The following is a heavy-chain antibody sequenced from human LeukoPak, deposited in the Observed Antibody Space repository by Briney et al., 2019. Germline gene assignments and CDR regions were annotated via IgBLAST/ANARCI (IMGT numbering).Heavy chain of an antibody. D-gene: IGHD3-3*01. CDR3: AKGAVYGYDFWSGYSHYFDY. Sequence: GGSLRLSCAASVFTFSSYAMSWVRQAPGKGLEWVSAISGSGGSTYYADSVKGRFTISRDNSKNTLYLQMNSLRAEDTAVYYCAKGAVYGYDFWSGYSHYFDYWGQGTLVTVSS. J-gene: IGHJ4*02. CDR1: VFTFSSYA. CDR2: ISGSGGST. V-gene: IGHV3-23*01.